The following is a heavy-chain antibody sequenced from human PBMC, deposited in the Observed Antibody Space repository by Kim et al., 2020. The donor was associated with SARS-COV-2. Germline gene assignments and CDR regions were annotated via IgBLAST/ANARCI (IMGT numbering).Heavy chain of an antibody. J-gene: IGHJ6*02. D-gene: IGHD6-13*01. Sequence: GGSLRLSCAASGFTFSGSAMHWVRQASGKGLEWVGRIRSKANSYATAYAASVKGRFTISRDDSKNTAYLQMNSLKTEDTAVYYCTRSRTVGAAAGNYYGMDVWGQGTTVTVSS. CDR3: TRSRTVGAAAGNYYGMDV. V-gene: IGHV3-73*01. CDR1: GFTFSGSA. CDR2: IRSKANSYAT.